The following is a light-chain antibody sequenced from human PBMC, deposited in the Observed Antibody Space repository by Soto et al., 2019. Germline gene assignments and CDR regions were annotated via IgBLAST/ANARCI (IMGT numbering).Light chain of an antibody. J-gene: IGKJ1*01. V-gene: IGKV3-15*01. CDR1: QTVSSN. Sequence: EIVMTQSPATLSVSPGERATLSCRASQTVSSNLAWYQQKPGQAPRLLIFGASTRATGIPARFSGSGSGTEFTLTIDSLKSEDFAVYYCQQYNNWPPWTFGQGTTVEI. CDR3: QQYNNWPPWT. CDR2: GAS.